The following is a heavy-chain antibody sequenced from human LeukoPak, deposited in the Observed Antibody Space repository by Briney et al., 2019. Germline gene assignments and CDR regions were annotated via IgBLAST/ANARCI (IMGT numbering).Heavy chain of an antibody. CDR1: GGSISSSSYY. CDR3: ARYPFDGYNYYFDY. J-gene: IGHJ4*02. CDR2: IYYSGSS. V-gene: IGHV4-61*05. Sequence: SETLSLTCTVSGGSISSSSYYWGWIRQPPGKGLEWIGYIYYSGSSNYNPSLKSRVTISVDMSKNQFSLKLSSVTAADTAVYYCARYPFDGYNYYFDYWGQGTMVTVSS. D-gene: IGHD5-24*01.